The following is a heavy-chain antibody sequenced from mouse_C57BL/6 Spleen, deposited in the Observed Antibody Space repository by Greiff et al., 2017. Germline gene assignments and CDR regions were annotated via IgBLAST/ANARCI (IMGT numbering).Heavy chain of an antibody. J-gene: IGHJ4*01. CDR3: AREEGRDGAMDY. D-gene: IGHD3-3*01. V-gene: IGHV1-61*01. CDR2: IYPSDSET. Sequence: VQLQQSGAELVRPGSSVKLSCKASGYTFTSYWMDWVKQRPGQGLEWIGNIYPSDSETHYNQKFKDKATLTVDKSSSTAYMQLSSLTSEDSAVYYCAREEGRDGAMDYWGQGTSVTVSS. CDR1: GYTFTSYW.